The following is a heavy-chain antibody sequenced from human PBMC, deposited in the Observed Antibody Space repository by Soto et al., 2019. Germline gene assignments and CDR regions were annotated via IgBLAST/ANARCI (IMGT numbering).Heavy chain of an antibody. D-gene: IGHD3-9*01. V-gene: IGHV3-9*01. CDR1: GFIFDDYA. CDR3: EKDAGGGGNILTVYHADEAGCFDP. CDR2: ISWNSGGI. Sequence: PGGSLRLSCAASGFIFDDYAMHWVRQAPGKGLEWVSGISWNSGGIGYADSVKGRFTISRDNAKHSLYLQMNSLRTEDTAEYYYEKDAGGGGNILTVYHADEAGCFDPWGKGTLVTASS. J-gene: IGHJ5*02.